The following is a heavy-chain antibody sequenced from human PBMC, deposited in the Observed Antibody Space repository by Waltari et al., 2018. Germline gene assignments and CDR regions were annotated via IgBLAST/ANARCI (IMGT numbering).Heavy chain of an antibody. CDR3: AKVGTYSSSWTDYYFDY. CDR1: GFTFSSYA. D-gene: IGHD6-13*01. J-gene: IGHJ4*02. Sequence: EVQLLESGGGLVQPGGSLRLSCAASGFTFSSYAMSWVRPAPGKGLEWVSAISGSGGSTYYADSVKGRFTISRDNSKNTLYLQMNSLRAEDTAVYYCAKVGTYSSSWTDYYFDYWGQGTLVTVSS. V-gene: IGHV3-23*01. CDR2: ISGSGGST.